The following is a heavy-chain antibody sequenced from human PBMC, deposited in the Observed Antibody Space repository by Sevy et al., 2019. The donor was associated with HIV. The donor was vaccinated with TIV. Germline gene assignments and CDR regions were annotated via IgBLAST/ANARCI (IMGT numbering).Heavy chain of an antibody. V-gene: IGHV1-2*02. CDR2: INPNSGGT. CDR1: GYTFTGYY. J-gene: IGHJ4*02. Sequence: ASVKVSCKASGYTFTGYYMHWVRQAPGQGLEWMGWINPNSGGTNYAQKFQGRVTMTRDTSISTAYMGLSRLSSDDTAVYYCASFKITGTNFELLWFGELLPEFDYWGQGTLVTVSS. D-gene: IGHD3-10*01. CDR3: ASFKITGTNFELLWFGELLPEFDY.